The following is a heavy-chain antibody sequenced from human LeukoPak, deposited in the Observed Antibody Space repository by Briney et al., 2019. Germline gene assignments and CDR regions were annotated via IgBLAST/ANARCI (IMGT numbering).Heavy chain of an antibody. J-gene: IGHJ4*02. CDR1: GSTFSSYA. V-gene: IGHV3-23*01. CDR2: ISGSGGST. Sequence: PGGSLRLSCAASGSTFSSYAMSWVRQAPGKGLEWVSAISGSGGSTYYADSVKGRFTISRDNSKNTLYLQMNSLRAEDTAVYYCAKDTAGGMTPERYWGQGTLVTVSS. D-gene: IGHD1-1*01. CDR3: AKDTAGGMTPERY.